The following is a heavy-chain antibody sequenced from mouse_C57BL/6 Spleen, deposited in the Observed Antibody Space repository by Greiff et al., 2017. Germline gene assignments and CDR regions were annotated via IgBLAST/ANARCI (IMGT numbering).Heavy chain of an antibody. CDR2: IYPRSGNT. CDR3: AREENDYDGAY. J-gene: IGHJ3*01. Sequence: LQESGAELARPGASVKLSCKASGYTFTSYGISWVKQRTGQGLEWIGEIYPRSGNTYYNEKFKGKATLTADKSSSTAYMELRSLTSEDSAVYFCAREENDYDGAYWGQGTLVTVSA. V-gene: IGHV1-81*01. CDR1: GYTFTSYG. D-gene: IGHD2-4*01.